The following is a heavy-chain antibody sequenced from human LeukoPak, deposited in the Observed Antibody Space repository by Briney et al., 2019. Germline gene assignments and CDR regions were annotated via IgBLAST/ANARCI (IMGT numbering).Heavy chain of an antibody. D-gene: IGHD5-12*01. CDR2: ITSSGDDI. V-gene: IGHV3-11*01. CDR1: GFTFSDYY. J-gene: IGHJ4*02. CDR3: ASDILATSGDL. Sequence: GGSLRLSCAASGFTFSDYYMSWVRQAPGKGPEWVAYITSSGDDIYYADSVKGRFTISRDNAKNALFLRMSSLRVDDTATYYCASDILATSGDLWGQGTLVSVSS.